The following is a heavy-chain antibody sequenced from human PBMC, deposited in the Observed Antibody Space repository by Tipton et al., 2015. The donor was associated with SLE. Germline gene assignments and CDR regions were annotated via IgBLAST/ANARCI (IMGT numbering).Heavy chain of an antibody. CDR1: GYSISSGFY. D-gene: IGHD3-10*01. J-gene: IGHJ4*02. CDR2: MYHSGST. Sequence: TLSLTCTVSGYSISSGFYWGWVRQPPGKGLEWIGSMYHSGSTYYNPSLKSRVTISVDTSKNQFSLRLSSVTAADTAVYYCARVSTRITMVFVNCFFDYNWGQGTLVIVSS. V-gene: IGHV4-38-2*02. CDR3: ARVSTRITMVFVNCFFDYN.